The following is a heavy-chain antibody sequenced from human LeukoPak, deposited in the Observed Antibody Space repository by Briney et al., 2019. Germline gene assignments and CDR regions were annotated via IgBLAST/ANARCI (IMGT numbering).Heavy chain of an antibody. D-gene: IGHD2-8*01. CDR2: IYPGDSDT. J-gene: IGHJ4*02. Sequence: GESLKISCKGSGYSFSSYWIGWVRQMPGKGLEWMGIIYPGDSDTRYGPSFQGQVTISADKSISTAYLQWSSLEASDTAMYYCARLGCCTNGVCSPDYWGQGTLVTVSS. V-gene: IGHV5-51*01. CDR1: GYSFSSYW. CDR3: ARLGCCTNGVCSPDY.